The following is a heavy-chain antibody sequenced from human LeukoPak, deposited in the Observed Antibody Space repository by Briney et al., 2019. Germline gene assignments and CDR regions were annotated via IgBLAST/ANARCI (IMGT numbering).Heavy chain of an antibody. J-gene: IGHJ4*02. Sequence: GGSLRLSCAASGFTFSSYGMHWVRQAPGKGLEWVAFIRYDGSNKYYADSVKGRFTISRDNSKNTLYLQMNSLRAEDTAVYYCAKGRYSSGWANRYYFDYWGQGTLVTVSS. CDR2: IRYDGSNK. CDR1: GFTFSSYG. D-gene: IGHD6-19*01. CDR3: AKGRYSSGWANRYYFDY. V-gene: IGHV3-30*02.